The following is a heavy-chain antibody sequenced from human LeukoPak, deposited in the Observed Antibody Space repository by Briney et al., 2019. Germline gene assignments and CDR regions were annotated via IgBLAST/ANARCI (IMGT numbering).Heavy chain of an antibody. CDR2: INEHGTDS. V-gene: IGHV3-74*03. D-gene: IGHD1-26*01. CDR3: ARKGASYIGAFDI. CDR1: GFTFSGHW. J-gene: IGHJ3*02. Sequence: GGSLRLSCTASGFTFSGHWIHWVRQAPGMGLVWVSRINEHGTDSMYAESVKGRFTISRDNAKNTVYLQMNSLRAEDTAVYYCARKGASYIGAFDIWGQGTTVTVSS.